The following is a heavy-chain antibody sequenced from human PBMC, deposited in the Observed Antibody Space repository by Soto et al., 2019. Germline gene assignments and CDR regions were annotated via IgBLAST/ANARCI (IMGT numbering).Heavy chain of an antibody. CDR3: VRQGYYYDSSGYYSGYFDY. D-gene: IGHD3-22*01. V-gene: IGHV3-7*01. J-gene: IGHJ4*02. Sequence: GSLRLSCAASGFTFSSYWMSWVRQAPGKGLEWVANIKQDGSEKYYVDSVKGRFTISRDNAKNSLYLQMNSLRAEDTAVYYCVRQGYYYDSSGYYSGYFDYWGQGTLVTVSS. CDR2: IKQDGSEK. CDR1: GFTFSSYW.